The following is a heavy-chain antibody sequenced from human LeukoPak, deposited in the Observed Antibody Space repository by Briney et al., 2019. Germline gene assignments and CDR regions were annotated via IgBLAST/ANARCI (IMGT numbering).Heavy chain of an antibody. Sequence: GGPLRLSCAASGFTFRTTWMSWVRQAPGKGLEWVGRIKSKGTGGTTDYAAPVKGRFTISRDDSKNTLYLQMNSLRVEDTAVYYCARERTTTVVRYGMDVWGQGATVTVSS. CDR3: ARERTTTVVRYGMDV. V-gene: IGHV3-15*01. J-gene: IGHJ6*02. CDR2: IKSKGTGGTT. CDR1: GFTFRTTW. D-gene: IGHD4-23*01.